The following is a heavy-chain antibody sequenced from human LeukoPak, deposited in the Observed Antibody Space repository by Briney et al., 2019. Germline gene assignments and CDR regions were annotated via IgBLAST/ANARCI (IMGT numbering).Heavy chain of an antibody. CDR2: ISSSSSYI. J-gene: IGHJ4*02. CDR3: ARGQQTTPLDY. D-gene: IGHD4-17*01. Sequence: GGSLRLSCAASGFTFSSYSMNWVRQAPGKGLEGVSSISSSSSYIYYADSVKGRFTISRDNAKNSLYLQMNSLRAEDTAVNYCARGQQTTPLDYWGQGTLVTVSS. V-gene: IGHV3-21*01. CDR1: GFTFSSYS.